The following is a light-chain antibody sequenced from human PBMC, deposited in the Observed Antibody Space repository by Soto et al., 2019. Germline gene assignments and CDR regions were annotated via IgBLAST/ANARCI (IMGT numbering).Light chain of an antibody. V-gene: IGLV1-40*01. J-gene: IGLJ1*01. Sequence: QSVLTQPPSVSGAPGQRVTISCTGSSSNIGAGYDVHWYQQLPGTAPKLLIYGNSNRPSGVPDRFSGSKSGTSASLAITGLLADDEADSYSQSYDSSLSGYVFGTGTQLTVL. CDR3: QSYDSSLSGYV. CDR1: SSNIGAGYD. CDR2: GNS.